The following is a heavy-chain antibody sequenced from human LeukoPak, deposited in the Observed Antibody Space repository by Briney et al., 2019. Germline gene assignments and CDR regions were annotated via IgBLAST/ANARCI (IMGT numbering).Heavy chain of an antibody. CDR3: ARAQRTVSGLDV. V-gene: IGHV1-2*02. J-gene: IGHJ6*02. Sequence: GAAVTVSCKASGYTLTAYYIHWVRQAPGQGLGWMGWMNPHSGGTNYAQNFRARVTMTTDTSINTAYLELTGLTSDDTALYYCARAQRTVSGLDVWGQGTTVTVSS. D-gene: IGHD2-2*01. CDR2: MNPHSGGT. CDR1: GYTLTAYY.